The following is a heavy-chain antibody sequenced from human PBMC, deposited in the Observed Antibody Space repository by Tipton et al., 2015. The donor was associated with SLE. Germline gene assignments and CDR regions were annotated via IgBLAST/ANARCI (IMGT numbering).Heavy chain of an antibody. Sequence: SLRLSCTASGFSFTTYSMNWVRQAPGKGLEWVSSISSGSGYIYYADSVKGRFTISRDNAKDSLYLQMNSLRVEDTALYYCARDRGGLVDTGMIEYWGQGTLVTVSS. CDR1: GFSFTTYS. J-gene: IGHJ4*02. CDR2: ISSGSGYI. CDR3: ARDRGGLVDTGMIEY. D-gene: IGHD5-18*01. V-gene: IGHV3-21*04.